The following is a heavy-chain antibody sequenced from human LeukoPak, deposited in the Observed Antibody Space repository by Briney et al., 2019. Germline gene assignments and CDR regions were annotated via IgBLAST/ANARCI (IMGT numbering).Heavy chain of an antibody. CDR2: ISGSGGST. CDR3: AKVIAAAGTSAGYFQH. Sequence: GGSLRLSCAASGFTFSSYAMSWVRQASGKGLEWVSAISGSGGSTYYADSVKGRFTISRDNSKNTLYLQMNSLRAEDTAVYYCAKVIAAAGTSAGYFQHWGQGTLVTVSS. V-gene: IGHV3-23*01. J-gene: IGHJ1*01. D-gene: IGHD6-13*01. CDR1: GFTFSSYA.